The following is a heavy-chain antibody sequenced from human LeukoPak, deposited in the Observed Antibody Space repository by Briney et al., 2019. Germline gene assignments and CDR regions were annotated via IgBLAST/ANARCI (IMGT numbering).Heavy chain of an antibody. CDR2: IYYSGST. CDR3: ASLNYGSGSRGGMDV. CDR1: GGSISSSSYY. V-gene: IGHV4-39*01. D-gene: IGHD3-10*01. J-gene: IGHJ6*02. Sequence: KPSETLSLTCTVPGGSISSSSYYWGWIRQPPGKGLEWIGSIYYSGSTYYNPSLKSRVAISVDTSKNQFSLKLSSVTAADTAVYYCASLNYGSGSRGGMDVWGQGTTVTVSS.